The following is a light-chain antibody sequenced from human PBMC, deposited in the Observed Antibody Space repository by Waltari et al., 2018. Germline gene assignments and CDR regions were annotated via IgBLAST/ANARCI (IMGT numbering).Light chain of an antibody. CDR1: QSIGSL. V-gene: IGKV1-5*01. CDR2: DAS. CDR3: QQYYSYFT. Sequence: DIQMTQSPSTLSASVGDRVTITCRASQSIGSLLAWYQQKPGKAPKLLIYDASGLESGVPSRFSGSGSGTEFTLTINSLQPDDFATYSCQQYYSYFTFGGGAKVGSN. J-gene: IGKJ4*01.